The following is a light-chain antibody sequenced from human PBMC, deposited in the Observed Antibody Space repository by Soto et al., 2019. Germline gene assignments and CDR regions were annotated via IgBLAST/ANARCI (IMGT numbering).Light chain of an antibody. CDR1: NSDIGDYKF. J-gene: IGLJ3*02. V-gene: IGLV2-11*01. CDR3: CSYPGTHTWV. CDR2: DVS. Sequence: QSALTQPASVSGSPGQSITISCTGTNSDIGDYKFVSWYQQHPGKAPKVMIYDVSKRPSGVPDRFSGSKSGNTASLTISGLQAEDEADYYCCSYPGTHTWVFGGGTKVTVL.